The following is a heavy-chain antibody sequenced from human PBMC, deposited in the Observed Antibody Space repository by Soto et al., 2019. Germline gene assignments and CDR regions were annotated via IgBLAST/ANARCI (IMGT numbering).Heavy chain of an antibody. D-gene: IGHD3-22*01. J-gene: IGHJ5*02. CDR1: GDSISSSFYY. CDR2: VYYTGTT. CDR3: ARLGGYYQSLDT. V-gene: IGHV4-61*05. Sequence: SETLSLTCNVSGDSISSSFYYWTWIRQPPGKGLEWIGYVYYTGTTTYSPSLKSRVTISVDTSMNQISLKLSSVTAADTAFYYCARLGGYYQSLDTWGQGTLVTVSS.